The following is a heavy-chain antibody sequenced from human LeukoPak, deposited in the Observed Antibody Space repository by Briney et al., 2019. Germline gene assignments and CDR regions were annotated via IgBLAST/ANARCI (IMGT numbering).Heavy chain of an antibody. J-gene: IGHJ4*02. CDR1: GFTVSSTY. CDR2: IYSDGST. Sequence: PGGSLRLSCAASGFTVSSTYMSWVRQAPGKGLEWVSLIYSDGSTFYADSVTGRFTISRDNSKKTLDLQMSSLRAEDTAVYYCARDSSSFPNYFDYWGQGTLVTVSS. V-gene: IGHV3-53*01. D-gene: IGHD3-3*02. CDR3: ARDSSSFPNYFDY.